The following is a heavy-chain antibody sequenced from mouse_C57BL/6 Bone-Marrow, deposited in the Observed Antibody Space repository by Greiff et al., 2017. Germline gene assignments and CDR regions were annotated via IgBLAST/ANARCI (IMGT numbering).Heavy chain of an antibody. Sequence: VQLQQSGAELVRPGTSVKVSCKASGYAFTNYLIEWVKQRPGQGLEWIGVINPGSGGTNYNEKFKGKATLTADKSSSTAYMQLSSLTSEDSAVYFCAREGYFDYWGQGTTLTVSS. CDR1: GYAFTNYL. V-gene: IGHV1-54*01. CDR3: AREGYFDY. J-gene: IGHJ2*01. CDR2: INPGSGGT.